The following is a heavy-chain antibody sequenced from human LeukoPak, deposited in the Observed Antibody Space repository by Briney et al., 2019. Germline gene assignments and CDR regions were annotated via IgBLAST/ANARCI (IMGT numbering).Heavy chain of an antibody. Sequence: ASVKVSCKASGYTFTSYGISWVRLAPGQGLEWMGWISAYNGNTNSAQKLQGRVTMTTDTSTSTAYMELRSLRSDDTAVYYCARDPVARVYYYDSSSAFDIWGQGTMVTVSS. V-gene: IGHV1-18*01. CDR2: ISAYNGNT. J-gene: IGHJ3*02. D-gene: IGHD3-22*01. CDR3: ARDPVARVYYYDSSSAFDI. CDR1: GYTFTSYG.